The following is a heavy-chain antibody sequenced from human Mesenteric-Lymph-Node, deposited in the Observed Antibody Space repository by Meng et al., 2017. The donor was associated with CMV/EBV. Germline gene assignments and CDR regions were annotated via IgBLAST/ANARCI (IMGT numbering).Heavy chain of an antibody. CDR3: SADTAESNAWSANH. CDR1: GYTFSTYD. CDR2: IRGGGGGT. D-gene: IGHD6-19*01. Sequence: GESLKISCAASGYTFSTYDVSWVRQAPGKGLEWVSAIRGGGGGTYYADSVKGRFIVSRDDSKDTLYLQMNSLKIDDTAMYYCSADTAESNAWSANHWGQGTVVTVSS. V-gene: IGHV3-23*01. J-gene: IGHJ5*02.